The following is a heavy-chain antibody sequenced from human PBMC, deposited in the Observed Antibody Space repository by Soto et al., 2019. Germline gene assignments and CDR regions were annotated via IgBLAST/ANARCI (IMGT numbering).Heavy chain of an antibody. Sequence: ASVKVSCKASGYTFTSYYMHWVRQAPGQGLEWMGIINPSGGSTSYAQKFQGRVTMTRDTSTSTVYMELSSLRSEDTAVYYCARDQRSHNYYDSSEASAVDIWGQCSMVTVSS. CDR1: GYTFTSYY. D-gene: IGHD3-22*01. J-gene: IGHJ3*02. V-gene: IGHV1-46*01. CDR2: INPSGGST. CDR3: ARDQRSHNYYDSSEASAVDI.